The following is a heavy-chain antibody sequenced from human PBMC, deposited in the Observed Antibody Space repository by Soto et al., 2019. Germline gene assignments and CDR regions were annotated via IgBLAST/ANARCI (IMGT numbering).Heavy chain of an antibody. CDR1: GDTFSTYS. CDR2: IIPRSATS. V-gene: IGHV1-69*12. D-gene: IGHD2-2*01. J-gene: IGHJ6*02. CDR3: AREGLVLVPSTVNSDYYYSAMDV. Sequence: QVQLVQSGAEVKKPGSSVKVSGKDSGDTFSTYSITWVRQAPGQGLEWMGGIIPRSATSNYAQKFQGRVTITADESTSTAYMELSNLRSEDTAVYYCAREGLVLVPSTVNSDYYYSAMDVWGQGTTVTVSS.